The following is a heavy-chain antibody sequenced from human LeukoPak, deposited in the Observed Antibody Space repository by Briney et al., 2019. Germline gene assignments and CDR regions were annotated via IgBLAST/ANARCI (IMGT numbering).Heavy chain of an antibody. CDR2: INPNSGGT. J-gene: IGHJ4*02. CDR3: ARGEGGYDPHLG. D-gene: IGHD5-12*01. Sequence: ASVKVSCTASGYTFTGYYLHWVRQAPGQGLEWMGWINPNSGGTNYAQKFQGRVTMTRDTSISTAYMELSRLRSDDTAVYYCARGEGGYDPHLGWGQGTLVTVSS. CDR1: GYTFTGYY. V-gene: IGHV1-2*02.